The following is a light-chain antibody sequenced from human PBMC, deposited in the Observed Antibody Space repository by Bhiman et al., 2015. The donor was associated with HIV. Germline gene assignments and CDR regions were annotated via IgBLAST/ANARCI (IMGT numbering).Light chain of an antibody. Sequence: QSVLTQPPSASGTPGQRVTISCSGSSSNIGRNAVNWYQQFPGTAPRLLIYRNNQRPSGVPDRFSGSKSGTSASLAISGLQAEDEADYYCSSLTSSITYVFGTGTNVTVL. V-gene: IGLV1-44*01. CDR2: RNN. CDR3: SSLTSSITYV. J-gene: IGLJ1*01. CDR1: SSNIGRNA.